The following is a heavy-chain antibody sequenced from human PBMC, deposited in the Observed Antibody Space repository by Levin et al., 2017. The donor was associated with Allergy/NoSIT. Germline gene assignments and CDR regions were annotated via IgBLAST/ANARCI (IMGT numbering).Heavy chain of an antibody. V-gene: IGHV4-34*01. J-gene: IGHJ6*02. CDR1: GGSFSGYY. CDR3: ARLMVLRCSSTSCYMNYYYYGMDV. CDR2: INHSGST. Sequence: SETLSLTCAVYGGSFSGYYWSWIRQPPGKGLEWIGEINHSGSTNYNPSLKSRVTISVDTSKNQFSLKLSSVTAADTAVYYCARLMVLRCSSTSCYMNYYYYGMDVWGQGTTVTVSS. D-gene: IGHD2-2*02.